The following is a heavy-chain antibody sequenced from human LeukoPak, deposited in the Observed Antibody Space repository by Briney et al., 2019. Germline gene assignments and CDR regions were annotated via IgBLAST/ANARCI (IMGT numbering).Heavy chain of an antibody. CDR3: ARTGASSRGNWFAS. CDR2: IDTANGNT. V-gene: IGHV1-3*04. D-gene: IGHD6-13*01. J-gene: IGHJ5*01. Sequence: GASVKVSCKASGYTFSNHAMHWVRQAPGQGLEWMGWIDTANGNTKYLQKFQGRVTITRDKSASTAYMELSSLRFEDTAVYYCARTGASSRGNWFASWGQGSLVTVSS. CDR1: GYTFSNHA.